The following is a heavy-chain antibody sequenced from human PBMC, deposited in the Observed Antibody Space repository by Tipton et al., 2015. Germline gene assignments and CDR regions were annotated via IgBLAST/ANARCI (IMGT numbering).Heavy chain of an antibody. CDR1: GFTFDDYA. V-gene: IGHV3-9*01. CDR2: ITWNSGSI. J-gene: IGHJ6*02. CDR3: ASQRGETQPLPYYSGMDV. D-gene: IGHD2-2*01. Sequence: SLRLSCAASGFTFDDYAMHWVRQAPGKGLEWVSGITWNSGSIGYADSVKGRFTISRDNDNNSLFLQMNSLRAEETALYYCASQRGETQPLPYYSGMDVWGLGTTVTVSS.